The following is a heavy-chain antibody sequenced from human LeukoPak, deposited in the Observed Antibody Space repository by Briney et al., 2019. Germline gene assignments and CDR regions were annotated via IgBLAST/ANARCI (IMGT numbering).Heavy chain of an antibody. J-gene: IGHJ4*02. V-gene: IGHV1-18*01. CDR1: GYTFVSYG. D-gene: IGHD6-6*01. CDR2: INTYNGNT. CDR3: ARDPLGSRSDY. Sequence: ASVKVSCKASGYTFVSYGISWVRQAPGQGLEWMGWINTYNGNTNYAQRLQGRVTMTIDTSTSTAYMELRSLRYDDTAIYYCARDPLGSRSDYWGQGTLVTVSS.